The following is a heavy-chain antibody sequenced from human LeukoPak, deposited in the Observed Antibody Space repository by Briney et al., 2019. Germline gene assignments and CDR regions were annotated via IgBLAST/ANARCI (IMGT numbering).Heavy chain of an antibody. J-gene: IGHJ6*03. CDR2: ISAYNGNT. D-gene: IGHD1-1*01. Sequence: GASVKVSCKASGYTFTSYGISWVRQAPGQGLEWMGWISAYNGNTNYAQKLQGRVTMTTDTSTSTAYMELRSLRSDDTAVYYCARGAVNRYNWNDDNYYYYMDVWGKGTTVTISS. V-gene: IGHV1-18*01. CDR1: GYTFTSYG. CDR3: ARGAVNRYNWNDDNYYYYMDV.